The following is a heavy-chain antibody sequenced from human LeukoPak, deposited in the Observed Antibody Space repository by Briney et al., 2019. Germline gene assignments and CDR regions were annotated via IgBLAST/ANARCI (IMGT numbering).Heavy chain of an antibody. V-gene: IGHV3-49*05. D-gene: IGHD2-15*01. CDR3: TRAGRYCSGGSCYSFY. J-gene: IGHJ4*02. CDR1: GFTFGDYA. Sequence: KPGRSLGLSCTASGFTFGDYAMSWFRQAPGEGLEWVGFIRSKAHGGTTEYAASVKGRFTISRDDSKSIAYLQMDSLKTEDTAVYYCTRAGRYCSGGSCYSFYWGQGTLVTVSS. CDR2: IRSKAHGGTT.